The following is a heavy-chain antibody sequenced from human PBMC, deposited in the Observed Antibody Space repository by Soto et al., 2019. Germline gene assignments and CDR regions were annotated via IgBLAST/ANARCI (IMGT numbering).Heavy chain of an antibody. CDR1: GGTFSSYT. V-gene: IGHV1-69*04. CDR3: ARDHCSSTSCYPGNWFDP. Sequence: SVKVSCKASGGTFSSYTISWVRQAPGQGLEWMGRIIPILGIANYAQKFQGRVTITADKSTSTAYMELSSLRSEDTAVYYCARDHCSSTSCYPGNWFDPWGQGTLVTVSS. J-gene: IGHJ5*02. CDR2: IIPILGIA. D-gene: IGHD2-2*01.